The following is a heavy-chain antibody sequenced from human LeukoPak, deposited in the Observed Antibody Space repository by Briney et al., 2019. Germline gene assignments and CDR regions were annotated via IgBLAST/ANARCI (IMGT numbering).Heavy chain of an antibody. CDR3: ARGLLERRYDAFDI. V-gene: IGHV3-53*01. CDR1: GLTVSSNS. J-gene: IGHJ3*02. D-gene: IGHD1-1*01. Sequence: GGSLRLSCAASGLTVSSNSMSWVRQAPGKGLEWVSFIYSGGSTYYADSVKGRFTISRDNSKNTLYLQMNSLRADDTAVYYCARGLLERRYDAFDIWGQGTMVTVSS. CDR2: IYSGGST.